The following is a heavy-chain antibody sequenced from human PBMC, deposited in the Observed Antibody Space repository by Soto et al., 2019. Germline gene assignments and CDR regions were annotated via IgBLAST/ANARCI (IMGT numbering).Heavy chain of an antibody. D-gene: IGHD5-18*01. CDR2: ISPYTGNT. CDR3: VMVDTYGKPTPQDV. Sequence: QVQLVQSGDEVKKPGASVKVSCKASGYIFVNYGIAWVRQAPGQGLEWMGWISPYTGNTHSATKVQGRLTMTTDTYSSTAYMDLGTLTSDDTAGYYSVMVDTYGKPTPQDVCGQGSTVTVSS. CDR1: GYIFVNYG. J-gene: IGHJ6*02. V-gene: IGHV1-18*01.